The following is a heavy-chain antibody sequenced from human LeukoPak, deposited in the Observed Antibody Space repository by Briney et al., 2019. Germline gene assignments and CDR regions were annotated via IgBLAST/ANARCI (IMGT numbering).Heavy chain of an antibody. J-gene: IGHJ4*02. CDR1: GFTFCSYS. Sequence: PGGSLRLSCAASGFTFCSYSMHWVRQAPGERLEGVSYISSSSSTIYYALSVKGRFTISRDNAKNSLYLQMNSLRAEDTAVYYCARVGDGYNVGFDYWGQGTLVTVSS. D-gene: IGHD5-24*01. CDR3: ARVGDGYNVGFDY. V-gene: IGHV3-48*01. CDR2: ISSSSSTI.